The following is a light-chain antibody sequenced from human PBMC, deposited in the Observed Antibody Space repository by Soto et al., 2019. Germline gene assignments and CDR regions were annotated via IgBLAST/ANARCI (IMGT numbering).Light chain of an antibody. CDR2: STT. J-gene: IGLJ2*01. CDR3: LLYLGSGVWI. CDR1: SGSVSTLYY. V-gene: IGLV8-61*01. Sequence: QAVVTQEASSSVSHGGPVTLTCGLSSGSVSTLYYPSWYQQTTGRSPRTLIYSTTTRSSGVPDRFSGSIMGNKAALTITGAQADDESDYYCLLYLGSGVWIFGGVTKLTVL.